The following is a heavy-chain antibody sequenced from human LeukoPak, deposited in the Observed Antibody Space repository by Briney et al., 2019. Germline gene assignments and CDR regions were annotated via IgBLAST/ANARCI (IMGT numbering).Heavy chain of an antibody. V-gene: IGHV3-23*01. J-gene: IGHJ4*02. CDR3: AKDLASRAVAGVTSSGFDC. CDR1: GFTFKNYA. D-gene: IGHD6-19*01. CDR2: ISGSGGST. Sequence: GGSLRLSCAASGFTFKNYAMSWVRQAPGKGLEWVSGISGSGGSTYYADSVKGRFTISRDNSKNTLYLQMNSLRAEDTAVYYCAKDLASRAVAGVTSSGFDCWGQGTLVTVSS.